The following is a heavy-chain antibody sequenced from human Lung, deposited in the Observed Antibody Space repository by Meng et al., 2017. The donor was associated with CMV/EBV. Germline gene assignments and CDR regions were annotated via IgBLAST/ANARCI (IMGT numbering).Heavy chain of an antibody. Sequence: LXCAVSVVSFLVYYWSWIRQPPGKGLEWIGEIKHSGSTNYNPSLKSRVTISVDTSKNQFSLKLSSVTAADTAVYYCARVRVVPAYYYGMAVWGQGTTVT. CDR1: VVSFLVYY. CDR2: IKHSGST. CDR3: ARVRVVPAYYYGMAV. V-gene: IGHV4-34*01. D-gene: IGHD2-2*01. J-gene: IGHJ6*02.